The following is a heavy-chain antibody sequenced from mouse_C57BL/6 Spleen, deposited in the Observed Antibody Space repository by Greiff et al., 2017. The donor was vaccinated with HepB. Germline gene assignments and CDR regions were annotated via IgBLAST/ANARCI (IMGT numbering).Heavy chain of an antibody. J-gene: IGHJ2*01. V-gene: IGHV5-17*01. CDR2: ISSGSSTI. CDR1: GFTFSDYG. CDR3: ARTGITTVVEGYFDY. Sequence: EVKVVESGGGLVKPGGSLKLSCAASGFTFSDYGMHWVRQAPEKGLEWVAYISSGSSTIYYADTVKGRFTISRDNAKNTLFLQMTSLRSEDTAMYYCARTGITTVVEGYFDYWGQGTTLTVSS. D-gene: IGHD1-1*01.